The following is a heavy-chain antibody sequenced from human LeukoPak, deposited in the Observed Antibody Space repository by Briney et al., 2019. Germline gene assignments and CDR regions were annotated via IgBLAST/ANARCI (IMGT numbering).Heavy chain of an antibody. CDR2: IYTSGST. Sequence: PSETLSLTCTVSGGSISSYYWSWIRQPAGKGLEWIGRIYTSGSTNYNPSLKSRVTMSVDTSKNQFSLKLSSVTAADTAVYYCARDAGVGNCSGGSRYFDYWGQGTLVTVSS. CDR3: ARDAGVGNCSGGSRYFDY. CDR1: GGSISSYY. J-gene: IGHJ4*02. D-gene: IGHD2-15*01. V-gene: IGHV4-4*07.